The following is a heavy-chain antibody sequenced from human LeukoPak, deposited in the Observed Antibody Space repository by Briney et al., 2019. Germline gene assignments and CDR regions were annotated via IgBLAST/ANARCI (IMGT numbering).Heavy chain of an antibody. CDR3: ARASYGGVFDY. V-gene: IGHV4-34*01. Sequence: PSETLSLTCAVYGGPFSGYYWSWIRQPPGKGLEWIGEINHSGSTNYNPSLKSRVTISVDTSKNQFSLKLSSVTAADTAVYYCARASYGGVFDYWGQGTLVTVSS. CDR2: INHSGST. CDR1: GGPFSGYY. D-gene: IGHD4/OR15-4a*01. J-gene: IGHJ4*02.